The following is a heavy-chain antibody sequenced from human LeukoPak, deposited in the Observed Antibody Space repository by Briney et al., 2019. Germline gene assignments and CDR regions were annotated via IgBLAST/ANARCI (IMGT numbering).Heavy chain of an antibody. CDR3: AKGSNTILDWFDP. J-gene: IGHJ5*02. Sequence: GGSLRLSCAASGFTFNNYWMHWVRQAPGKGLLWVSRISTDGSSTDYADSVKGRFTISRDNAKNSLYLQMNSLRAEDTALYYCAKGSNTILDWFDPWGQGTLVTVSS. V-gene: IGHV3-74*01. CDR1: GFTFNNYW. CDR2: ISTDGSST. D-gene: IGHD3-3*01.